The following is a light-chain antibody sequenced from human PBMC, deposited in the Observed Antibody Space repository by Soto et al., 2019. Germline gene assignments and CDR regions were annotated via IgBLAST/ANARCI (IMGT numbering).Light chain of an antibody. CDR2: GNS. Sequence: QSVLTQPPSVSGAPGQRVTISCTGSSSNIGAGYDVHWYQQLPGTAPKLLIYGNSNRPSGVPYRVSGSKSGTSASLAITGLQAEDEADYYSQSYDSSLSGSVFGGGTKLTVL. J-gene: IGLJ2*01. CDR3: QSYDSSLSGSV. V-gene: IGLV1-40*01. CDR1: SSNIGAGYD.